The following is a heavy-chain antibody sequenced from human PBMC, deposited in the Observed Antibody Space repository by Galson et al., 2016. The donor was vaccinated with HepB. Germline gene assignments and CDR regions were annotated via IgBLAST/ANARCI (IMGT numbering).Heavy chain of an antibody. CDR2: INRGNT. Sequence: SVKVSCKASGYSFTNYAMHWVRQAPGQRLEWMGWINRGNTKYSQKFQGRVTITRDTSASTAYMELSSLRSEDTAVYYCATAIVGVTTSSDYWGQGTLVTVSS. V-gene: IGHV1-3*01. CDR1: GYSFTNYA. J-gene: IGHJ4*02. CDR3: ATAIVGVTTSSDY. D-gene: IGHD1-26*01.